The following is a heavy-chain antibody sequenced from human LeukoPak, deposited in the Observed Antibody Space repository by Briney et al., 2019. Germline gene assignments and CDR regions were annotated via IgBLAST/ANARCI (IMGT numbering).Heavy chain of an antibody. CDR1: GFVFGDSG. J-gene: IGHJ4*02. V-gene: IGHV3-23*01. CDR3: AKTSGQYYDFWSGYYFDY. Sequence: PGGSLRLSCAGTGFVFGDSGMSWVRQAPGKGLEWVAAVSGSGESTYYADSVKGRFTISRDNSKNTLYLQMNSLRAEDTAVYYCAKTSGQYYDFWSGYYFDYWGQGTLVTVSS. CDR2: VSGSGEST. D-gene: IGHD3-3*01.